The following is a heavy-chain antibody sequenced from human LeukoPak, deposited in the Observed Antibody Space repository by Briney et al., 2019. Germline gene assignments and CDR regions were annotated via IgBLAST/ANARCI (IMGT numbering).Heavy chain of an antibody. D-gene: IGHD3-3*01. J-gene: IGHJ3*02. V-gene: IGHV3-21*01. Sequence: GGSLRLSCAASGFTFSSYSMNWVRQAPGKGLEWVSSISSSSSYIYYADSVKGRFTISRDNAKNSLYLQMNSLRAEDTAVYYCAREALEWSPPDIWGQGTTVTVSS. CDR3: AREALEWSPPDI. CDR1: GFTFSSYS. CDR2: ISSSSSYI.